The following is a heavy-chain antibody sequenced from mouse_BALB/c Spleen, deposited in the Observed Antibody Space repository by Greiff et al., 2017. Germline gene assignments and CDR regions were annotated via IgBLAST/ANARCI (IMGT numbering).Heavy chain of an antibody. J-gene: IGHJ4*01. CDR3: ARSSYYYGSSYDYAMDY. CDR2: INPSSGYT. D-gene: IGHD1-1*01. Sequence: QVQLKESGAELARPGASVKMSCKASGYTFTSYTMHWVKQRPGQGLEWIGYINPSSGYTNYNQKFKDKATLTADKSSSTAYMQLSSLTSEDSAVYYCARSSYYYGSSYDYAMDYWGQGTSVTVSS. CDR1: GYTFTSYT. V-gene: IGHV1-4*01.